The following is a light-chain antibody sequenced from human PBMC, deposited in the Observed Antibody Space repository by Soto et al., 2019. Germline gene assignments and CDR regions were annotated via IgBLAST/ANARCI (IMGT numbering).Light chain of an antibody. Sequence: EIVLTQSPATLSLSPGERATLSCRATQSVNRYLAWYQQKPGQAPRLLIYDASNRATGIAARFSGSGSGTDFTLTISSLEPEDFAVYFCQQRSHWVTFGGGTKVEIK. CDR3: QQRSHWVT. J-gene: IGKJ4*01. V-gene: IGKV3-11*01. CDR1: QSVNRY. CDR2: DAS.